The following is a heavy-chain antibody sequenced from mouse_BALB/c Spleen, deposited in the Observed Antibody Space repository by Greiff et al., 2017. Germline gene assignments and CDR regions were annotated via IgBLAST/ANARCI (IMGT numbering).Heavy chain of an antibody. V-gene: IGHV1S29*02. CDR3: ARRGYDSFAY. D-gene: IGHD2-14*01. CDR1: GYTFTDYN. CDR2: IYPYNGGT. Sequence: VQLQQSGPELVKPGASVKISCKASGYTFTDYNMHWVKQSHGKSLEWIGYIYPYNGGTGYNQKFKSKATLTVDNSSSTAYMELRSLTSEDSAVYYCARRGYDSFAYWGQGTLVTVSA. J-gene: IGHJ3*01.